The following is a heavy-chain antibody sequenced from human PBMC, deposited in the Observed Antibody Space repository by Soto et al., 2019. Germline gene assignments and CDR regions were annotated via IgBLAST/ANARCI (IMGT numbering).Heavy chain of an antibody. CDR1: GSGFIRSG. CDR3: SADRPDIGVGWWV. J-gene: IGHJ6*02. CDR2: IVVASGQT. Sequence: GASVKVSCKPSGSGFIRSGIQWVRQAHGQRLEWIGWIVVASGQTNYAQNFRGRVAITRDTSTATAYIELTGLTSEDTAVYFCSADRPDIGVGWWVWGQGTTVTVSS. V-gene: IGHV1-58*02. D-gene: IGHD2-15*01.